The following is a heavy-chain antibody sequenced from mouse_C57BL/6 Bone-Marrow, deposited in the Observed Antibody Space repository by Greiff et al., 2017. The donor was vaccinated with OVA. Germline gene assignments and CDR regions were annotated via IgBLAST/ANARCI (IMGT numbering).Heavy chain of an antibody. CDR2: ISSGGDYI. CDR3: TREEGSYYGSSAFDY. D-gene: IGHD1-1*01. J-gene: IGHJ2*01. Sequence: EVQVVESGEGLVKPGGSLKLSCAASGFTFSSYAMSWVRQTPEKRLEWVAYISSGGDYIYYADTVKGRFTISRDNARNTLYLQMSSLKSEDTAMYYCTREEGSYYGSSAFDYWGQGTTLTVSS. CDR1: GFTFSSYA. V-gene: IGHV5-9-1*02.